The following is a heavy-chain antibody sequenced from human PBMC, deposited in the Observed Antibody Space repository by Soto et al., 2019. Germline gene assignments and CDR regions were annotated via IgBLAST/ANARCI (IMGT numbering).Heavy chain of an antibody. D-gene: IGHD2-21*01. J-gene: IGHJ5*02. CDR1: VVSISSGGYS. V-gene: IGHV4-30-2*01. Sequence: SETLSLTCAFSVVSISSGGYSCSWMRQPPWKGLEWIGYIYHSGSTYYNPSLKSRVTISVDRSKNQFSLKLSSVTAADTAVYYSARINSKHMRFDRLRQGTLVIGSS. CDR3: ARINSKHMRFDR. CDR2: IYHSGST.